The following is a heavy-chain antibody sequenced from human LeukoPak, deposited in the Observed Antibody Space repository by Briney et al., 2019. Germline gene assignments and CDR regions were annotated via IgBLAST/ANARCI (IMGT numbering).Heavy chain of an antibody. CDR1: GYTFTNYT. CDR2: IDTNTGNP. V-gene: IGHV7-4-1*02. J-gene: IGHJ4*02. D-gene: IGHD3-22*01. Sequence: ASVNVSCKASGYTFTNYTINWVRLAPGQGLEGMGWIDTNTGNPTYAQGFAGRFVFSLDTSVTTTYLQISSLRAEDTAVYYCTRGRDTTGYFVYWGQGTLVTVSS. CDR3: TRGRDTTGYFVY.